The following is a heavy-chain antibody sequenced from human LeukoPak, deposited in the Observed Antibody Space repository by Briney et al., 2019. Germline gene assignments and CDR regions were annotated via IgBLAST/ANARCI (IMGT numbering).Heavy chain of an antibody. J-gene: IGHJ4*02. CDR1: GSSFTSYW. CDR2: IYPGDSDS. D-gene: IGHD6-19*01. Sequence: GASLQISCKGSGSSFTSYWIGWVRQLPGKGLEWMGIIYPGDSDSRYSPSFQGQVTISADKSISTAYLQWSSLKASDTAMYYCARHSSDSSGSRYYFDYWGQGTLVTVSS. CDR3: ARHSSDSSGSRYYFDY. V-gene: IGHV5-51*01.